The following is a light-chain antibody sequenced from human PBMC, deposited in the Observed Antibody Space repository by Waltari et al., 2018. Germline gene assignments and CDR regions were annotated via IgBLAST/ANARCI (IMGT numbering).Light chain of an antibody. Sequence: QSALTQPPSASGSPGQSVTISCPGTSSDVGGYNYVSWYHQDPGKAHKLMIYEVRKRPSGVPVRVSGSKSGNTASLTFSGLQAEDEADYYCSSYAGSNNLVFGGGTKLTVL. CDR2: EVR. V-gene: IGLV2-8*01. CDR3: SSYAGSNNLV. J-gene: IGLJ2*01. CDR1: SSDVGGYNY.